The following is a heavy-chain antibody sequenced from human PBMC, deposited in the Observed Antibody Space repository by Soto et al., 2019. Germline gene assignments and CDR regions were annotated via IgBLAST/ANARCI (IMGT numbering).Heavy chain of an antibody. D-gene: IGHD3-9*01. Sequence: GGSLRLSCAASGFTFSSYAMHWVRQAPGKGLEWVAVISYDGSNKYYADSVKGRFTISRENSKNTLYLQMNSLRAEDTAVYYCARDRNFDWLLSRGGMDVWGQGTTVTVSS. CDR1: GFTFSSYA. CDR3: ARDRNFDWLLSRGGMDV. CDR2: ISYDGSNK. J-gene: IGHJ6*02. V-gene: IGHV3-30-3*01.